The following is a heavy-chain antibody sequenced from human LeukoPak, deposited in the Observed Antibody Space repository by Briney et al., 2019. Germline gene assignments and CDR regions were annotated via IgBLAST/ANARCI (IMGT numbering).Heavy chain of an antibody. J-gene: IGHJ4*02. Sequence: GGSLRLSCAASGLTFSDYYMSWIRQAPGKGLQWVSYISSSGSTIYYADSVKGRFTISRDNAKNSVFLQMNSLRAEDTAVYYCARDITKQPDCWGQGTLVTVSS. D-gene: IGHD3-3*01. CDR1: GLTFSDYY. CDR2: ISSSGSTI. CDR3: ARDITKQPDC. V-gene: IGHV3-11*01.